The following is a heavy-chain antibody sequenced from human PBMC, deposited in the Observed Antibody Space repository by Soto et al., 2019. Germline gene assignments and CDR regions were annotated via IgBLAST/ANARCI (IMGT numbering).Heavy chain of an antibody. Sequence: QVQLVESGGGGVQPGRALRLSCAASGFTFSSYGMNWVRQAPDKGLEWVAGISFDGRNTYHADSVKGRFTVSRDNSKNTLYLQMDSLRVEDTAIYYCANGRYSSSAEFDYWGQGTLVTVSS. CDR2: ISFDGRNT. J-gene: IGHJ4*02. V-gene: IGHV3-30*18. CDR1: GFTFSSYG. D-gene: IGHD6-6*01. CDR3: ANGRYSSSAEFDY.